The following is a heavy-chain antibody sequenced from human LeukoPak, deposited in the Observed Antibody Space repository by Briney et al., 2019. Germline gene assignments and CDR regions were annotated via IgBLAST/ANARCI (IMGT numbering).Heavy chain of an antibody. J-gene: IGHJ3*02. V-gene: IGHV3-33*01. Sequence: GGSLRLSCAVSGFTFSSYGIHWVRQAPGKGLEWVAVIWYDGSKKYYADSVKGRFTISRDNSKNTLYLQMNSLRVEDTAVYYCARDASDYLTTVTTLRHDAFDIWGQGTMVTVSS. CDR1: GFTFSSYG. D-gene: IGHD4-17*01. CDR2: IWYDGSKK. CDR3: ARDASDYLTTVTTLRHDAFDI.